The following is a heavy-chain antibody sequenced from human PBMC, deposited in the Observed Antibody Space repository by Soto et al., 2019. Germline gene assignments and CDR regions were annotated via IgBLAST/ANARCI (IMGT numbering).Heavy chain of an antibody. V-gene: IGHV3-30*18. Sequence: QVQLVESGGGVVQPGRSLRLSCAASGFTFSSYGMHWVRQAPGKGLEWVAVISYDGSNKYYADSVKGRFTISRDNSKNSLYLQMNSLRAEDTAVYYCAKDTVGPESYGYCLSAFDIWGQGTMVTVSS. CDR1: GFTFSSYG. CDR3: AKDTVGPESYGYCLSAFDI. J-gene: IGHJ3*02. CDR2: ISYDGSNK. D-gene: IGHD5-18*01.